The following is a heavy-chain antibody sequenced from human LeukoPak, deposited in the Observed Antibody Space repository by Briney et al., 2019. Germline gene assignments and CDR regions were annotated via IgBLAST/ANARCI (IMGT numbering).Heavy chain of an antibody. D-gene: IGHD2-15*01. J-gene: IGHJ6*03. CDR3: ASSDCSGGSCYAYYYYYYMDV. CDR1: GFTFSSYS. CDR2: ISSSSSYI. V-gene: IGHV3-21*01. Sequence: PGGSLRLSCAASGFTFSSYSMNWVRQAPGKGLEGVSSISSSSSYIYYADSVKGRVTISRDNAKNSLYLQMKSLRAEDTAVYYCASSDCSGGSCYAYYYYYYMDVWGKGTTVTVSS.